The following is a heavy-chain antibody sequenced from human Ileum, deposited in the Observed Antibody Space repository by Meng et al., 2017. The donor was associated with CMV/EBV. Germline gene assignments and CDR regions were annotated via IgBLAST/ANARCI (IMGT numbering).Heavy chain of an antibody. Sequence: GGSLRLSCKGSGYSSTSYWIGWVRQMPGKGLEWLGIIYPGDSHTRYSPSFQGQVTISADKSMSAAYLQWSSLKASDTAIYYCARHGGYDSSGLYDHWGQGTLVTVSS. V-gene: IGHV5-51*01. J-gene: IGHJ4*02. CDR3: ARHGGYDSSGLYDH. CDR2: IYPGDSHT. CDR1: GYSSTSYW. D-gene: IGHD3-22*01.